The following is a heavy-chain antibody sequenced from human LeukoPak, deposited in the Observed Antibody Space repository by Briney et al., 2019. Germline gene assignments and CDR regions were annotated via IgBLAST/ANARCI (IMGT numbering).Heavy chain of an antibody. V-gene: IGHV3-23*01. CDR2: ISGSDSSA. Sequence: GGSLRLSCAASGFTFSSYWMNWVRQAPGKGLEWVSTISGSDSSAYYADSVKGRFTISRDNSKNTLYLQMNSLRAGDTAVYFCAKGSNFVVVPAAPWPIFANWGQGTLVTVSA. J-gene: IGHJ4*02. D-gene: IGHD2-2*01. CDR3: AKGSNFVVVPAAPWPIFAN. CDR1: GFTFSSYW.